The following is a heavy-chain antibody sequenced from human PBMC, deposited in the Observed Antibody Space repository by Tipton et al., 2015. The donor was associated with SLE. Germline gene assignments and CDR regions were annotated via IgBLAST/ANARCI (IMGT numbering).Heavy chain of an antibody. D-gene: IGHD5-24*01. Sequence: TLSLTCTVSGGSISSYYWSWIRQPPGKGLEWIGYIYTSGSTNYNPSLKSRVTISVDTSKNQFSLKLSSVTAADTAVYYCARSKRDGYTVGYWGQGTLVTVSS. CDR3: ARSKRDGYTVGY. CDR1: GGSISSYY. V-gene: IGHV4-4*09. J-gene: IGHJ4*02. CDR2: IYTSGST.